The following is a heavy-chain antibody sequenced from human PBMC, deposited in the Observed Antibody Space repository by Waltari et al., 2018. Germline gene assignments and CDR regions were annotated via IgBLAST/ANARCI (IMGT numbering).Heavy chain of an antibody. CDR1: GGTFSSYA. D-gene: IGHD3-22*01. J-gene: IGHJ4*02. V-gene: IGHV1-69*01. Sequence: QVQLVQSGAAAKKPGSSVQVPCKASGGTFSSYAISWVRQATGQGLEWMGGIIPIFGKANYAQRFQGRVTITADESTSTAYMELSSVRSEDTAVYYCARDYDSSGYYYLDYWGQGTLVTVSS. CDR2: IIPIFGKA. CDR3: ARDYDSSGYYYLDY.